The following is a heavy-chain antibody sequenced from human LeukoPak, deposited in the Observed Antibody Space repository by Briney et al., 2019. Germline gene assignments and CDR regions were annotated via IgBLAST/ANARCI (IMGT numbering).Heavy chain of an antibody. CDR1: GGSFSGYY. V-gene: IGHV4-34*01. CDR3: ARGRYSSSWYEKFGYYYYYGMDV. D-gene: IGHD6-13*01. J-gene: IGHJ6*02. CDR2: INHSGSA. Sequence: KPSETLSLTCAVYGGSFSGYYWSWIRQPPGKGLEWIGEINHSGSANYNPSLKSRVTISVDTSKNQFSLKLSSVTAADTAVYYCARGRYSSSWYEKFGYYYYYGMDVWGQGTTVTVSS.